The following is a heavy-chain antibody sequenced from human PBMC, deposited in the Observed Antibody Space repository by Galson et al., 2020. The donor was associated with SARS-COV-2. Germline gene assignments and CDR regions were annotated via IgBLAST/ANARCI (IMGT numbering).Heavy chain of an antibody. D-gene: IGHD4-17*01. CDR2: ISHDRSNK. CDR1: GFTFSSYG. J-gene: IGHJ6*02. Sequence: TGGSLRLSCAASGFTFSSYGMHWVRQAPGKGLEWVAVISHDRSNKHYADSEQGRFIISRDNSKNTLYLQMNSLRAEDTALYYCAKDRYGGKSTRPYYYYGMDVWGQGTTVTASS. V-gene: IGHV3-30*18. CDR3: AKDRYGGKSTRPYYYYGMDV.